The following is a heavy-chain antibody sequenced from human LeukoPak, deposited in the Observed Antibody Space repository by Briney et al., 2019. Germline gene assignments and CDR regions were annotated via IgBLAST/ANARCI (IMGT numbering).Heavy chain of an antibody. CDR3: ARAPRDDILTGYYSYYGMDV. CDR2: IIPILGIA. Sequence: SVKVSCKASGGTFSSYAISWVRQAPGQGLECMGRIIPILGIANYAQKFQGRVTITADKSTSTAYMELSSLRSEDTAVYYCARAPRDDILTGYYSYYGMDVWGQGTTVTVSS. J-gene: IGHJ6*02. CDR1: GGTFSSYA. V-gene: IGHV1-69*04. D-gene: IGHD3-9*01.